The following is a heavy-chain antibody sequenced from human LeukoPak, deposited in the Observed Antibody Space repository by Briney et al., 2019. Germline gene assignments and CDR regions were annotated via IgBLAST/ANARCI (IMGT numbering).Heavy chain of an antibody. CDR1: GGSISSSSYY. Sequence: SETLSLTCTVSGGSISSSSYYWGWIRQPPGKGLEWIGSIYYSGSTYYNPSLKSRVTISVDTSKNQFSLRLSSVTAADTAVYYCARIPVDPNIAIRESYYYYGMDVWGQGTTVTVSS. CDR2: IYYSGST. V-gene: IGHV4-39*01. J-gene: IGHJ6*02. D-gene: IGHD3-10*01. CDR3: ARIPVDPNIAIRESYYYYGMDV.